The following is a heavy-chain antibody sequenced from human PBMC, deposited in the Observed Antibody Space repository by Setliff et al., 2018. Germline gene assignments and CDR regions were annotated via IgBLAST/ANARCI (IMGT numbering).Heavy chain of an antibody. Sequence: ASVKVSCKASGYTFTTYYMHWVRQAPGQGLEWMGIINPSGGYANYAQKFQGRVTMTRDTSTSTVYMELSSLRSEDTAVYYCARAPLESGYNYGQGHYFDYWGQGTRVTVSS. D-gene: IGHD5-18*01. CDR1: GYTFTTYY. J-gene: IGHJ4*02. CDR3: ARAPLESGYNYGQGHYFDY. V-gene: IGHV1-46*01. CDR2: INPSGGYA.